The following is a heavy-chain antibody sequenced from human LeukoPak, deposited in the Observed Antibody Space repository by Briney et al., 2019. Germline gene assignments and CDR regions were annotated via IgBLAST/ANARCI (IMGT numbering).Heavy chain of an antibody. Sequence: SETLSLTCAGYGGSFSDYYWTWIRQPPGKGLEWIGEINHSGGTNHNPSLMSRVIMSVDTSKNQFSLKVSSVTAADTAVYYCARVGYRFSINDWSRIGLGAYSTKYYYYMDVWGKGTTVTVSS. V-gene: IGHV4-34*01. J-gene: IGHJ6*03. D-gene: IGHD5-18*01. CDR1: GGSFSDYY. CDR2: INHSGGT. CDR3: ARVGYRFSINDWSRIGLGAYSTKYYYYMDV.